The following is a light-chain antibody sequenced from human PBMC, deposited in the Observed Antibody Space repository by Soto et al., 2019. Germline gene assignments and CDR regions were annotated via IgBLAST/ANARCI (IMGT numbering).Light chain of an antibody. CDR2: KAS. J-gene: IGKJ4*01. CDR1: QSLLHSNGYNY. CDR3: QQYNSYPLT. V-gene: IGKV2-28*01. Sequence: DIVMTQSPLSLPVTPVEPASISCRSSQSLLHSNGYNYLDWYLQKPGKAPKLLIYKASSLESGVPSRFSGSGSGTEFTLTISSLQPDDFATYYCQQYNSYPLTFGGGTKVDIK.